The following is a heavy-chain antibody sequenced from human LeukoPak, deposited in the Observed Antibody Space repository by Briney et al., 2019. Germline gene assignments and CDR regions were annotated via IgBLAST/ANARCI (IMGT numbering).Heavy chain of an antibody. D-gene: IGHD2-8*01. CDR1: GFTFSNAW. J-gene: IGHJ4*02. CDR3: TTDDCTNGVCYPFDY. CDR2: IKSKTDGGTT. Sequence: PGGSLRLSCAASGFTFSNAWMSWVRQAPGKGLEWVGRIKSKTDGGTTDYAAPVKGRFTISRDDSKNTLYLQMNSLKTEDTAVYYCTTDDCTNGVCYPFDYWGQGTLVTVSS. V-gene: IGHV3-15*01.